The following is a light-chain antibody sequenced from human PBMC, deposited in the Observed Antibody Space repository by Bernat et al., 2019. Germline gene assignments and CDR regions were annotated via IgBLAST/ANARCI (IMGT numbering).Light chain of an antibody. V-gene: IGLV2-14*03. CDR1: SSDVGGYNY. Sequence: QSALTQPASVSGSPGQSITISCTGTSSDVGGYNYVSWYQQHPGKAPKLMIYDFNKRPSGVPDRFSGSRSGNTASLTISGLQAEDEADYYCCSYTNSPSYVFGTGTRVTVL. J-gene: IGLJ1*01. CDR3: CSYTNSPSYV. CDR2: DFN.